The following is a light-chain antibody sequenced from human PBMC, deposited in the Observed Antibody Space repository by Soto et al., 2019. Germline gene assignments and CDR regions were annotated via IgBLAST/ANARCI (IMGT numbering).Light chain of an antibody. J-gene: IGKJ1*01. CDR2: RAS. CDR3: QQYTAYSPWT. Sequence: IPVTQAPSTLSASVGASVSITCRASQSVMSWLAWHQQKPGKAPKLLIYRASDLDVGVPSRFSGSGSATEFTLTINDLQPEDAATYYCQQYTAYSPWTFGPGTKVDI. V-gene: IGKV1-5*03. CDR1: QSVMSW.